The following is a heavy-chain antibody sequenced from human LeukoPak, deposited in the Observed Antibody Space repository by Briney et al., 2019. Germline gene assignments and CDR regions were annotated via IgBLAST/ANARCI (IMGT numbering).Heavy chain of an antibody. CDR2: IYYSGST. CDR3: ARTMIVVETYDY. J-gene: IGHJ4*02. V-gene: IGHV4-39*01. Sequence: SETLSLTCTVSGGSISSSSYYWGWIRQPPGKGLEWIGSIYYSGSTYYNPSLKSRVTISVDTSKNQFSLELSSVTAADTAVYYCARTMIVVETYDYWGQGTLVTVSS. CDR1: GGSISSSSYY. D-gene: IGHD3-22*01.